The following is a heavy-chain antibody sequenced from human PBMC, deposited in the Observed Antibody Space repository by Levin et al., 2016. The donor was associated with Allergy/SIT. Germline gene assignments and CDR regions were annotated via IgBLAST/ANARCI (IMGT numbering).Heavy chain of an antibody. Sequence: ASVKVSCKASGYTFTSHGFSWVRQAPGQGLEWMGWITAYNGKTKYATKFQGRVTMTTDTSTSTAHMELRSLRSDDTAVYYCARDGGRFLEWSPPPSGLDVWGQGTTVTVSS. D-gene: IGHD3-3*01. CDR2: ITAYNGKT. V-gene: IGHV1-18*01. J-gene: IGHJ6*02. CDR3: ARDGGRFLEWSPPPSGLDV. CDR1: GYTFTSHG.